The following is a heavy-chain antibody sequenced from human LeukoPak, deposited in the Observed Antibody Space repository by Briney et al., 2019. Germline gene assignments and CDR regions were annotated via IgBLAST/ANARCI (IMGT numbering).Heavy chain of an antibody. V-gene: IGHV1-2*02. D-gene: IGHD2-15*01. Sequence: ASVKVSCKASGYTFTGYHMHWVRQAPGQGLEWMGWINPNSGGTNYAQKFQGRVTMTRDTSISTAYMELSRLRSDDTAVYYCARDPGYCSGGSCYLDWGQGTLVTVSS. J-gene: IGHJ4*02. CDR1: GYTFTGYH. CDR3: ARDPGYCSGGSCYLD. CDR2: INPNSGGT.